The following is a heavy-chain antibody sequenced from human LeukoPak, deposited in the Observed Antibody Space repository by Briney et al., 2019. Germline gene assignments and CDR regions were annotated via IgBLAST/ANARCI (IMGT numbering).Heavy chain of an antibody. CDR1: DFTFSFYW. CDR3: GRLAHNAWYAIDF. CDR2: ILPDGSEK. V-gene: IGHV3-7*01. J-gene: IGHJ4*02. Sequence: GGSLRLSCVASDFTFSFYWMTWVRQAPGKGLEWLANILPDGSEKYYVDSVKGRFTISRDNPKNSLYLQIHHLKAEDTAVYYCGRLAHNAWYAIDFWGQGALVTVSS. D-gene: IGHD6-13*01.